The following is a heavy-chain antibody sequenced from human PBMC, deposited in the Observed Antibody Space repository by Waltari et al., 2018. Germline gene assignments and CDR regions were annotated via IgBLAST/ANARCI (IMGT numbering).Heavy chain of an antibody. Sequence: QVQLVQSGAEVKKPGSSVKVSCKASGGTFSSYTISWVRQAPGQGLEWMGRIIPILGIANYAKKFQGRVTITADKSTSTAYMELSSLRSEDTAVYYCAREFADSSGYNYFDYWGQGTLVTVSS. CDR3: AREFADSSGYNYFDY. J-gene: IGHJ4*02. V-gene: IGHV1-69*08. CDR1: GGTFSSYT. D-gene: IGHD3-22*01. CDR2: IIPILGIA.